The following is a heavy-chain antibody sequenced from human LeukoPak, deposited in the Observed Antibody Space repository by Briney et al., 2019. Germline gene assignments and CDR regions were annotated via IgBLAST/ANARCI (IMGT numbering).Heavy chain of an antibody. CDR1: GFTFSSYS. D-gene: IGHD3-22*01. J-gene: IGHJ4*02. V-gene: IGHV3-21*01. CDR3: ARDPFDYDSSGYYRINTNFDY. CDR2: ISSSSSYI. Sequence: GGSLRLSCAASGFTFSSYSMNWVRQAPGEGLKWVSSISSSSSYIYYADSVKGRFTISRDNAKNSLYLQMNSLRAEDTAVYYCARDPFDYDSSGYYRINTNFDYWGQGTLVTVSS.